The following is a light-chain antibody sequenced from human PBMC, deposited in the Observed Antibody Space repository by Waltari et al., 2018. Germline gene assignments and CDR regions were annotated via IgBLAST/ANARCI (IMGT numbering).Light chain of an antibody. J-gene: IGLJ2*01. V-gene: IGLV2-14*01. CDR3: SSYAGNDLVI. CDR1: YRDICSYNY. CDR2: EVT. Sequence: QSALTQPASVSGSPGQSITISCTGTYRDICSYNYFSWYQQHPGKAPKLMIYEVTNRPSGLSNRFSGSKSGNTASLTITELQAEDEADYYCSSYAGNDLVIFGGGTKLTVL.